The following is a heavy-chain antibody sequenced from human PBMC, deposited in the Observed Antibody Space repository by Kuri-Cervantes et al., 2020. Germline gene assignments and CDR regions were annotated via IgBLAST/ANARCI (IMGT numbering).Heavy chain of an antibody. CDR2: IYHGGSS. CDR1: GVSISSGYYY. V-gene: IGHV4-39*02. D-gene: IGHD2-15*01. J-gene: IGHJ5*02. CDR3: VREIVGGGGDA. Sequence: SETLSLTCIVSGVSISSGYYYWGWIRQPPGKGLEWIGSIYHGGSSYYNPSLKSRVTVSVDTSKKQFSVKLTSVTAADTAVYYCVREIVGGGGDAWGRGTLVTVSS.